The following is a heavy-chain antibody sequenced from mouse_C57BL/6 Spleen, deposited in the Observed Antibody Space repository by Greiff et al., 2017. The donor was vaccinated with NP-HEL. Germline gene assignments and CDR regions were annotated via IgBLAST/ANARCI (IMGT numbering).Heavy chain of an antibody. J-gene: IGHJ2*01. D-gene: IGHD1-1*01. CDR3: ARGITTVLDY. CDR2: ISSGSSTI. CDR1: GFTFSDYG. Sequence: EVKVVESGGGLVKPGGSLKLSCAASGFTFSDYGMHWVRQAPEKGLEWVAYISSGSSTIYYADTVKGRFTISRDNAKNTLFLQMTSLRSEDTAMYYCARGITTVLDYWGQGTTLTVSS. V-gene: IGHV5-17*01.